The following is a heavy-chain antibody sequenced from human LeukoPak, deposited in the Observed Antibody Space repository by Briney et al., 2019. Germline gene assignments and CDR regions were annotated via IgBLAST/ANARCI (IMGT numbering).Heavy chain of an antibody. CDR1: GYSFTSQD. J-gene: IGHJ4*02. V-gene: IGHV1-3*03. CDR2: INPGNGDT. D-gene: IGHD2-2*02. CDR3: TLYNY. Sequence: ASVTVSCKTSGYSFTSQDMHGVRQAPGQSLEWMGCINPGNGDTKYSQEFQGRVTITWDTSATTAYMELSSLRSDDMAVYYCTLYNYWGQGTLVTVSS.